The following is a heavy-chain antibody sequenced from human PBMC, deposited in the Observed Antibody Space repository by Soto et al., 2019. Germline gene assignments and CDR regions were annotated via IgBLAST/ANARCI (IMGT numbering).Heavy chain of an antibody. CDR3: ARSSSLTGYYYDYYYMDV. Sequence: QVQLQESGPGLVKPSETLSLTCTVSGGSISSYYWSWIRQPPGKGLEWIGYIYYSGSTNYNPSLKSRVTISVDTSKNQFSLKLSSVTAADTAVYYCARSSSLTGYYYDYYYMDVWGKGTTVTVSS. J-gene: IGHJ6*03. V-gene: IGHV4-59*01. D-gene: IGHD3-9*01. CDR1: GGSISSYY. CDR2: IYYSGST.